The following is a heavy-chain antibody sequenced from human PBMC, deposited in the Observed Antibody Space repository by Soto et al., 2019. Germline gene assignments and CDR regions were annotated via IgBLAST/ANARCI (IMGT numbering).Heavy chain of an antibody. Sequence: NPSETLSLTCTVSGGSISSYYWSWIRQPAGKGLEWIGRIYTSGSTNYNPSLKSRVTMSVDTSKNQFSLKLSSVTAADTAVYYCAREGVVTIFGVVHSLGGMDVWGQGTTVTVSS. V-gene: IGHV4-4*07. J-gene: IGHJ6*02. D-gene: IGHD3-3*01. CDR3: AREGVVTIFGVVHSLGGMDV. CDR2: IYTSGST. CDR1: GGSISSYY.